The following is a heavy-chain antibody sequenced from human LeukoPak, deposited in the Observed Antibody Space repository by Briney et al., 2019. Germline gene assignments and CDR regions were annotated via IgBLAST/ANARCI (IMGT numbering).Heavy chain of an antibody. CDR2: ISGSGGST. V-gene: IGHV3-23*01. CDR3: ARSEVDIVATVCFDY. D-gene: IGHD5-12*01. J-gene: IGHJ4*02. Sequence: GGSLRLSCAASGFTFSSYAMSWVRQAPGKGLEWVSAISGSGGSTYHADSVKGRFTISRDNSKNTLYLQMNSLRAEDRAVYYCARSEVDIVATVCFDYWGQGTLVTVSS. CDR1: GFTFSSYA.